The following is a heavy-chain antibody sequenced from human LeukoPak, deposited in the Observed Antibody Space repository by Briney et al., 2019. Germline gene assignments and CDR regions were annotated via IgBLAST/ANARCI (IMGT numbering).Heavy chain of an antibody. J-gene: IGHJ4*02. Sequence: SGPALVKPTQTLTLTCTFSGFSLSTSAMCVSWIRQPPGKALEWLARIDWDDDKYYSTSLKTRLSISKDTSKNQVVLTMTNMDPVDTATYYCARSPSYSSGWYPYYYFDYWGQGTLVTVSS. V-gene: IGHV2-70*11. D-gene: IGHD6-19*01. CDR2: IDWDDDK. CDR1: GFSLSTSAMC. CDR3: ARSPSYSSGWYPYYYFDY.